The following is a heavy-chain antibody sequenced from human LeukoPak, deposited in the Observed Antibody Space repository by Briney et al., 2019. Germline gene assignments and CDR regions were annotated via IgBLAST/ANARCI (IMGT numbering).Heavy chain of an antibody. J-gene: IGHJ4*02. CDR1: GGSISSGDYY. CDR2: IYYSGST. V-gene: IGHV4-31*03. CDR3: ARSRDGYNYFDY. Sequence: PSETLSLTCTVSGGSISSGDYYWNWIRQHPGKGLEWIGYIYYSGSTNYNPSLKSRVTISVDMSKNQFSLKLSSLTAADTAVYYCARSRDGYNYFDYWGQGTLVIVSS. D-gene: IGHD5-24*01.